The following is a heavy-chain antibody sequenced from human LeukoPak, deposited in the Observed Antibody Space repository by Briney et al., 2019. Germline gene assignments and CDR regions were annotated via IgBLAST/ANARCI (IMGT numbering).Heavy chain of an antibody. CDR2: IIPILGTA. CDR3: ARSAAAYYCYMDV. CDR1: VGTFDTYA. J-gene: IGHJ6*03. Sequence: ASVKVSCKTSVGTFDTYAISWVRQAPGQGLEWMGGIIPILGTANYAQKFQGRVTITADESTTTAHMDLSSLRFEDTAVYYCARSAAAYYCYMDVWGKGTTVTVSS. V-gene: IGHV1-69*13.